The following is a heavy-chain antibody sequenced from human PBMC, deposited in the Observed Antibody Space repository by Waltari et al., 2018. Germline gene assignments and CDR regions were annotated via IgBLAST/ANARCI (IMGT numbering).Heavy chain of an antibody. D-gene: IGHD2-21*02. V-gene: IGHV3-33*05. CDR3: AGTATAFLDS. Sequence: QLAESGGGLVQPGQSLRLSCTVSGFSLSASVLHGIRQPPGKSPEWRGSVSSGGDNHFYADAVKGRFVISTDNSKRMLFLQMKNLRRNDTAVYFCAGTATAFLDSWGQGTLVTVAS. CDR1: GFSLSASV. J-gene: IGHJ1*01. CDR2: VSSGGDNH.